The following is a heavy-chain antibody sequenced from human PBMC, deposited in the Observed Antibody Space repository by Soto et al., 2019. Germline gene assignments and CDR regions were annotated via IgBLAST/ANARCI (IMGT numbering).Heavy chain of an antibody. D-gene: IGHD6-19*01. CDR3: VRETGTQSESGWSTRWFDP. CDR1: GGSISSGGYY. V-gene: IGHV4-31*03. J-gene: IGHJ5*02. CDR2: IYYSGST. Sequence: SETLSLTCTVSGGSISSGGYYWSWIRQHPGKGLEWIGYIYYSGSTYYNPSLKSRVTISVDTSKNQFSLQLNSVTPEDTAVYYCVRETGTQSESGWSTRWFDPWGQGTLVTVSS.